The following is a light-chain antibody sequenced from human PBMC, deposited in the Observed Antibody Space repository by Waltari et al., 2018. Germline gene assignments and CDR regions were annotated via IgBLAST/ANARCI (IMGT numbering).Light chain of an antibody. J-gene: IGKJ3*01. CDR3: QQYGSSRFT. Sequence: EIVLTQSPGTLSLSPGERATLSCRASQSVSSSYLAWYQQTPGQAPRLLIYGASSRATGIPDRFSGSGSGTDFTLTISRLEPEDFAVYYCQQYGSSRFTFGLGTKVDIK. CDR1: QSVSSSY. V-gene: IGKV3-20*01. CDR2: GAS.